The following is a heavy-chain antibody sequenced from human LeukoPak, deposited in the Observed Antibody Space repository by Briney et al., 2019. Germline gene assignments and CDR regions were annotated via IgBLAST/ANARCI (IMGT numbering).Heavy chain of an antibody. CDR1: VGTFRSYA. D-gene: IGHD6-6*01. CDR2: IIHIFGTA. Sequence: VAAVKVSCMASVGTFRSYAISWVRQAPGPGLEWMGGIIHIFGTANHAQKFQGRVTITAEESTSTAYMVLSSLRSEDTAVYYCASGQLVDWFDPGGQGTLVTASS. V-gene: IGHV1-69*13. CDR3: ASGQLVDWFDP. J-gene: IGHJ5*02.